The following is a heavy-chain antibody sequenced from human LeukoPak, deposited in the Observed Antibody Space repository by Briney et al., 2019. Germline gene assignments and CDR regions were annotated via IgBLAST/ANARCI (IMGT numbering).Heavy chain of an antibody. CDR1: GFTVSSNY. D-gene: IGHD2-8*02. J-gene: IGHJ4*02. CDR3: ARDREPGTSASRFDY. CDR2: IYGGGNI. V-gene: IGHV3-53*01. Sequence: GGSLRLSCAASGFTVSSNYMNWVRQAPGKGPEWVSVIYGGGNIYYADSVKGRFTISRDNSKNTLYLQMNSLRAEDTAVYYCARDREPGTSASRFDYWGQGTLVTVSS.